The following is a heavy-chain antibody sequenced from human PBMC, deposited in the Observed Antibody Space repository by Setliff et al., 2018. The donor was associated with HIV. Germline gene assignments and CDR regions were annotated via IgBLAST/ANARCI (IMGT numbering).Heavy chain of an antibody. CDR1: GGSISSGSYS. D-gene: IGHD3-22*01. CDR2: IYTTGST. V-gene: IGHV4-61*02. Sequence: SETLSLTCTVSGGSISSGSYSWTWIRQPAGKGLEWIGRIYTTGSTNYNPSLKSRVTMSVDTSNNQFSLRLSSVTAADTAVYYCARTRRDDSSGYYAPLFDYWGQGALVTSP. J-gene: IGHJ4*02. CDR3: ARTRRDDSSGYYAPLFDY.